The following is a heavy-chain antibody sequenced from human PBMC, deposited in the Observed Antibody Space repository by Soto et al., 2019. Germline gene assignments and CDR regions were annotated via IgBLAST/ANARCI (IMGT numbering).Heavy chain of an antibody. CDR3: ASGGYSYGRAGYYYYGMDV. CDR2: ISAYNGNT. CDR1: GYTFTSYG. J-gene: IGHJ6*02. V-gene: IGHV1-18*01. Sequence: QVQLVQSGAEVKKPGASVKVSCKASGYTFTSYGISWVRQAPGQGLEWMGWISAYNGNTNYAQKLQGRVTMTTDTSTSTAYMELRSLRSDVTAVYYCASGGYSYGRAGYYYYGMDVWGQGTTVTVSS. D-gene: IGHD5-18*01.